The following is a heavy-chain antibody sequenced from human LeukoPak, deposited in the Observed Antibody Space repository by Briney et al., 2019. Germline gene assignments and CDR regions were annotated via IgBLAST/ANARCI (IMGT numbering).Heavy chain of an antibody. CDR1: GFTFSVYA. D-gene: IGHD3-22*01. CDR2: ISNNGGRT. J-gene: IGHJ4*02. V-gene: IGHV3-64D*06. Sequence: PGGPLRLSCSVSGFTFSVYAMHWLRQAQGKGRECVSLISNNGGRTYNEDSVKGRLTISRANSKNTLYLQMSSLRADGTAVYYCVRGSYDSSGYYADRCFSYWGEGNPGTVSS. CDR3: VRGSYDSSGYYADRCFSY.